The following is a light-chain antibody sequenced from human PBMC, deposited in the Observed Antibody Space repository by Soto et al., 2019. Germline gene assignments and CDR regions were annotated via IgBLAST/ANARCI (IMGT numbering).Light chain of an antibody. J-gene: IGKJ1*01. CDR2: AAS. Sequence: EIVLTQSPGTLSLSPGERATLSCRASQSVSSSYLAWYQQKPGQAPRLLIYAASSRATGIPDRFSGSGSGTDFTLTINRLEPEDFAVYYCQQFGGSPQTFGQGTKVDIK. CDR3: QQFGGSPQT. V-gene: IGKV3-20*01. CDR1: QSVSSSY.